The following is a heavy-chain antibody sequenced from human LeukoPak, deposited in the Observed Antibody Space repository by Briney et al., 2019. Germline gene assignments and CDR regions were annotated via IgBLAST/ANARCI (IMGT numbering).Heavy chain of an antibody. Sequence: ASVKVSCKASGYTFTSYYMHWVRQAPGQGLEWMGIINPSGGSTSYAQKFQGRVTITRDTSTSTVYMELSSLRSEDTAVYYCERGYCSGGSCYSVGYFDYWGQGTLVTVSS. V-gene: IGHV1-46*01. J-gene: IGHJ4*02. CDR3: ERGYCSGGSCYSVGYFDY. D-gene: IGHD2-15*01. CDR2: INPSGGST. CDR1: GYTFTSYY.